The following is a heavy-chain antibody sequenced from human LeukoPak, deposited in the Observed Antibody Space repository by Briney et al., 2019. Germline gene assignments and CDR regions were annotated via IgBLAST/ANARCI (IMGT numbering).Heavy chain of an antibody. J-gene: IGHJ4*02. CDR3: ARGRGIAAAGTPYYFDY. Sequence: ASVKVSCKASGYTFTSYGISWVRQAPGQGLEWMGGIIPIFGTANYAQKFQGRVTITADESTSTAYMELSSLKSEDTAVYYCARGRGIAAAGTPYYFDYWGQGTLVTVSS. CDR2: IIPIFGTA. V-gene: IGHV1-69*13. D-gene: IGHD6-13*01. CDR1: GYTFTSYG.